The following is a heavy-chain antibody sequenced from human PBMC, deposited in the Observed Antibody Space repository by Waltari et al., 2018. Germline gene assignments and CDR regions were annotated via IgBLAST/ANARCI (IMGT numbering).Heavy chain of an antibody. Sequence: QVQLQEPGPRLVKPSETLCLTCAVSGYYISSGDYWGWSRQPPGKGLEWIGSIYHSGSTYYNPSLKSRVTISVDTAKNQFSLKLSSVTAADTAVYYCARSGGYDFYDYWGQGTLVTVSS. V-gene: IGHV4-38-2*01. J-gene: IGHJ4*02. D-gene: IGHD3-3*01. CDR3: ARSGGYDFYDY. CDR1: GYYISSGDY. CDR2: IYHSGST.